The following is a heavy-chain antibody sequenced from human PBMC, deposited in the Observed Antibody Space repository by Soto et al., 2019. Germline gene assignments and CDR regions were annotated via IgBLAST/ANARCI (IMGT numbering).Heavy chain of an antibody. CDR3: ERESGGSLTQWLRFDF. CDR1: GYNFTRYG. D-gene: IGHD6-19*01. J-gene: IGHJ4*02. Sequence: QVQLVQSAAEVKPPGASVKVSCKASGYNFTRYGFSWVRQAPGQGLEWMGWISAYSGDTNYAQKFQGRVSMTTDTSTSTAYMELRSLRSDDTAVYYCERESGGSLTQWLRFDFWGQGTLVTVSS. V-gene: IGHV1-18*01. CDR2: ISAYSGDT.